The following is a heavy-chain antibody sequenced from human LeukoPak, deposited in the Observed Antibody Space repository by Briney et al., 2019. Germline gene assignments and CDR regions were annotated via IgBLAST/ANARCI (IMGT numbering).Heavy chain of an antibody. CDR3: ARTPIGDTAMVLFDY. CDR1: GYTFTSYG. D-gene: IGHD5-18*01. Sequence: AASVKVSCKASGYTFTSYGISWVRQAPGQGLERMGGISAYNGNTNYAQKLQGRVTMTTDTSTSTAYMELRSLRSDDTAVYYCARTPIGDTAMVLFDYWGQGTLVTVSS. J-gene: IGHJ4*02. V-gene: IGHV1-18*01. CDR2: ISAYNGNT.